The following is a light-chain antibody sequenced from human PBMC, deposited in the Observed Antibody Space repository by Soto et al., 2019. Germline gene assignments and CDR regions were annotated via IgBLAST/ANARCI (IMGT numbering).Light chain of an antibody. CDR2: GAS. CDR3: QQYGGSPWT. CDR1: QSVSSSY. V-gene: IGKV3-20*01. Sequence: IVLTQSPGTLSLSPGERATLSCRASQSVSSSYLAWYQQKPGQAPRLLIYGASSRATGIPDRFSGSGSGTDFTLTVSGLEPEDFAVYYCQQYGGSPWTFGQGTKVEIK. J-gene: IGKJ1*01.